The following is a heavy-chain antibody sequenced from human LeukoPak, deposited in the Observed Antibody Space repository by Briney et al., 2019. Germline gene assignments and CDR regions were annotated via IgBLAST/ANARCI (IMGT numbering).Heavy chain of an antibody. Sequence: GGSLRLSCAASGFTFSRYAMSWVRQAPNKGLQWVSGISGSGGSTYYADSVKGRFTISRDNSKNTLYLQMNSLRADDTAVYYCASQTYSNGFDYWGQGTLVTVSS. D-gene: IGHD4-11*01. CDR2: ISGSGGST. J-gene: IGHJ4*02. CDR1: GFTFSRYA. V-gene: IGHV3-23*01. CDR3: ASQTYSNGFDY.